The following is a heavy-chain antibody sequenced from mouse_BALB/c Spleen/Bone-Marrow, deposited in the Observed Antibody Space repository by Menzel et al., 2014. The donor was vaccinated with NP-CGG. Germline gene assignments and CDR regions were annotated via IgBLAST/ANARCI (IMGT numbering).Heavy chain of an antibody. V-gene: IGHV1S81*02. J-gene: IGHJ4*01. Sequence: QVQLKQSGAELVKPGASVKLSCKASGYTFTSCYMYWVKQRPGQGLEWIGGINPSNGVNNFNEKFKSKASLTVDKSSSTAYMQLSSLTSEDSAVYYCSRGGNFDVMDYWGQGTSVTVSS. CDR1: GYTFTSCY. CDR3: SRGGNFDVMDY. D-gene: IGHD2-1*01. CDR2: INPSNGVN.